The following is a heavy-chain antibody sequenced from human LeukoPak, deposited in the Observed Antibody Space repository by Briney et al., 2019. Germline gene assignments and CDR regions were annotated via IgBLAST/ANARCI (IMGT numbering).Heavy chain of an antibody. CDR3: ARRGDYGDYPFDY. CDR2: IYHSGSA. V-gene: IGHV4-4*02. J-gene: IGHJ4*02. D-gene: IGHD4-17*01. CDR1: GGSISSSNW. Sequence: SGTLSLTCAVSGGSISSSNWWSWVRQPPGKGLEWIGEIYHSGSANYSPSLKSRVTMSMNSSKNQFSLKLTSVTAADTAVYYCARRGDYGDYPFDYWGQGILVTVSS.